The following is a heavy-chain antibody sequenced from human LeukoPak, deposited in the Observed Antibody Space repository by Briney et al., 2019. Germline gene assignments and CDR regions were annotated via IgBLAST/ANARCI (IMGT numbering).Heavy chain of an antibody. V-gene: IGHV3-23*01. J-gene: IGHJ4*02. CDR3: AKDRGEIQLWFLLDY. Sequence: GGSLRLSCAASGFTFSSYAMSWVRQAPGKGLEWVSAISGSGGSTYYADSVKGRFTISRDNSKNTLYLQMNSLRAEDTAVYYCAKDRGEIQLWFLLDYWGQGTLVTVSS. D-gene: IGHD5-18*01. CDR1: GFTFSSYA. CDR2: ISGSGGST.